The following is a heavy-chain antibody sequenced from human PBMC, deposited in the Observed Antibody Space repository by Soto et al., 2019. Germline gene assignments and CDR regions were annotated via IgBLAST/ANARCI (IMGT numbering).Heavy chain of an antibody. CDR1: GFTFSSYW. V-gene: IGHV3-74*01. CDR3: ARAFFYGMDV. Sequence: EVQLVESGGGLVQPGGSLRLSCAASGFTFSSYWMHWVRQAPGKGLVWVSRINNDGSITNYADSVKGQFTISRDNAKNTLYLQMNILGAEVTAVYYCARAFFYGMDVWGQGTTVTVSS. CDR2: INNDGSIT. J-gene: IGHJ6*02.